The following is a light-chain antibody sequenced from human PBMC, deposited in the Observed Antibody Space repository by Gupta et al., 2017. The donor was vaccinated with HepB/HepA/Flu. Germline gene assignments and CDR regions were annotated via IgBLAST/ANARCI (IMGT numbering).Light chain of an antibody. CDR3: QQVENLPHT. Sequence: DIQMTQSPSSLSASVGDRVTLSCQAGQDIRTNLNWYHQRPGKAPKLLIYGASTLQTGVPSRFSGTGSGTDFTLIISSLQSEDFGIFCCQQVENLPHTFGQGTKLEI. J-gene: IGKJ2*01. CDR1: QDIRTN. CDR2: GAS. V-gene: IGKV1-33*01.